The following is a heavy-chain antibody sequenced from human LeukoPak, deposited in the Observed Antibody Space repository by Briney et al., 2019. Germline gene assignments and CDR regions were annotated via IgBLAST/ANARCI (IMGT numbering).Heavy chain of an antibody. CDR1: GGSISSYY. Sequence: SETLSLTCTVSGGSISSYYWSWIRQPPGKGLEWIGYIYYSGSTNYNPSLKSRVTISVDTSKNQFSLKLSSVTAADTAVYYCARHGAAAGQGYFQHWGQGTLVTVSS. V-gene: IGHV4-59*08. CDR2: IYYSGST. CDR3: ARHGAAAGQGYFQH. J-gene: IGHJ1*01. D-gene: IGHD6-13*01.